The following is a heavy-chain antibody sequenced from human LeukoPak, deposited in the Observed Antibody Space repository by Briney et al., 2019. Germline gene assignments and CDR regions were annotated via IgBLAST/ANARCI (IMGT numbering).Heavy chain of an antibody. D-gene: IGHD2-15*01. Sequence: GGSLRPSCAASGFTLSSYAMSWVRQGPGKGLEWVSAISVSGNTYHADSVKGRFTISRDSSKNTLYLQMNSLRAGDAAVYYCAKAPVTTCSGAYSYPFDYWSQGTLVTVSS. CDR3: AKAPVTTCSGAYSYPFDY. CDR2: ISVSGNT. V-gene: IGHV3-23*01. CDR1: GFTLSSYA. J-gene: IGHJ4*02.